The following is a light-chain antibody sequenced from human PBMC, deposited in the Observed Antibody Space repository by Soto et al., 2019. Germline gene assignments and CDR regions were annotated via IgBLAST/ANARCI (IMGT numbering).Light chain of an antibody. J-gene: IGLJ1*01. CDR2: EVS. CDR1: SSDVGGYNY. Sequence: QSVLTQPASVSGSPGQSITISCTGTSSDVGGYNYVSWYQQNPGKAPKLMIYEVSNRPSGVSNRFSGSKSGNMASLTISGLQAEDEADYYCSSYAGSDNPYVFGTGTKVTVL. CDR3: SSYAGSDNPYV. V-gene: IGLV2-14*01.